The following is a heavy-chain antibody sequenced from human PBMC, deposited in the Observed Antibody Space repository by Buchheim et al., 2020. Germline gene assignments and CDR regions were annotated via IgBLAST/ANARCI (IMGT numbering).Heavy chain of an antibody. CDR3: AKDREGHIVVVEFYFDY. CDR2: ISGSAVNT. CDR1: GFTFSTYA. J-gene: IGHJ4*02. V-gene: IGHV3-23*01. D-gene: IGHD2-15*01. Sequence: EVQLLESGGGLVQPGGSLRLSCAASGFTFSTYALSWVRQTPGKGLEWVSIISGSAVNTYYADSVKGRFTISRDNSKNTLYLQMNSLRAEDTAVYYCAKDREGHIVVVEFYFDYWGQGTL.